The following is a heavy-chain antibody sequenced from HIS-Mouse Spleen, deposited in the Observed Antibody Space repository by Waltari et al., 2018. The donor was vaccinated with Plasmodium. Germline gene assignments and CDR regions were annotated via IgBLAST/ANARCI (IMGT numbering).Heavy chain of an antibody. CDR2: IWYAGSNK. Sequence: QVQLVESGGGVVQPGRSLRLSCAASGFTFSSYDMPWVRQAPGKGLEWVAVIWYAGSNKYYADSVKGRFTISRDNSKNTLYLQMNSLRAEDTAVYYCAKDRLTGYGYFDLWGRGTLVTVSS. CDR1: GFTFSSYD. J-gene: IGHJ2*01. CDR3: AKDRLTGYGYFDL. D-gene: IGHD7-27*01. V-gene: IGHV3-33*06.